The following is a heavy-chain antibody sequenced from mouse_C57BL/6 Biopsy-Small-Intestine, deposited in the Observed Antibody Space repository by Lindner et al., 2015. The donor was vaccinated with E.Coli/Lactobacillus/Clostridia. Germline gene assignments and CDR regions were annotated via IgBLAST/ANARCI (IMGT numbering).Heavy chain of an antibody. CDR2: ISPSGDST. CDR1: GFTFSSYY. CDR3: ARVGLFGWEVLNYFDY. Sequence: SVKVSCKTSGFTFSSYYIHWVRQAPGQGLEWVGFISPSGDSTTYAEKFQGRVTLTRDTFTTTAYMELSGLTSEDTSVYYCARVGLFGWEVLNYFDYWGQGTLVTVSS. J-gene: IGHJ2*01. V-gene: IGHV1S12*01. D-gene: IGHD1-1*02.